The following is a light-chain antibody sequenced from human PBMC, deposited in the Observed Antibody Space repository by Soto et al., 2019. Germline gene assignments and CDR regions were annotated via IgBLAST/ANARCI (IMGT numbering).Light chain of an antibody. CDR1: SSDVGGYNY. J-gene: IGLJ3*02. V-gene: IGLV2-14*03. CDR3: TSFTSSSTWV. CDR2: EVS. Sequence: TGTSSDVGGYNYVSWFQQHPGKAPKLKIYEVSNRPSGVSNRFSGSKSGYTASLTISELQAEDEADYYCTSFTSSSTWVFGGGTKLTVL.